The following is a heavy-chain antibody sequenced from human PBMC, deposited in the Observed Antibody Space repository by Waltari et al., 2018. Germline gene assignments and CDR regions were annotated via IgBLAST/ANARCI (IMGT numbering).Heavy chain of an antibody. Sequence: QLQLQESGPGLVKPSETLSLTCTVSGGSISSSSYYWGWIRQPPGKGLEWIGSIYYSGSTYYNPSLKSRVTISVDTSKNQFSLKLSSVTAADTAVYYCARGSSDGYYYYYMDVWGKGTTVTVSS. J-gene: IGHJ6*03. CDR2: IYYSGST. D-gene: IGHD3-22*01. CDR3: ARGSSDGYYYYYMDV. V-gene: IGHV4-39*01. CDR1: GGSISSSSYY.